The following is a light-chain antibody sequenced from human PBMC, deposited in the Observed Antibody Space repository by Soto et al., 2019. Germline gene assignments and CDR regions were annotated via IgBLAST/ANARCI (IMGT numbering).Light chain of an antibody. CDR2: EVN. J-gene: IGLJ3*02. Sequence: QSALTQPPSASGSPGLSVTISCTGTSSDVGGYNYVSWYQQHPGKAPKLIIYEVNKRPSGVPDRFSGSKSGNTASLTVSGLQAEDEADYYCSSYAGSTTWVFGGGTKLTVL. CDR1: SSDVGGYNY. V-gene: IGLV2-8*01. CDR3: SSYAGSTTWV.